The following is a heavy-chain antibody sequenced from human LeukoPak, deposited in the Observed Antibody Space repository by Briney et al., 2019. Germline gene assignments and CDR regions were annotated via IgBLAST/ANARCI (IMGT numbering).Heavy chain of an antibody. D-gene: IGHD2-15*01. CDR1: GFTFSSYE. CDR3: ARDGGLHTNFDY. CDR2: TKPDGTAE. V-gene: IGHV3-7*01. Sequence: PGGSLRLSCAASGFTFSSYEMNWVRQAPGKGLEWVANTKPDGTAEYYADSVRGRFTTSRDNANNFLYLQMNSLRGEDTAVYYCARDGGLHTNFDYWGQGTLVTVSS. J-gene: IGHJ4*02.